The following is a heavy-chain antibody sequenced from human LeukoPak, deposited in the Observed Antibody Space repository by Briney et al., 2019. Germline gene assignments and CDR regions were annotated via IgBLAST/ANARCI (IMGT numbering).Heavy chain of an antibody. Sequence: PSETLSLTCTVAGGSITSNYWSWIRQPPGKGLEWIGYVYNSGSTNYNPSLKSRVTISVDTSKNQFSLKLSSVTAADTAVYYCARFADSHFDYWGQGALVTVSS. V-gene: IGHV4-59*12. CDR3: ARFADSHFDY. J-gene: IGHJ4*02. D-gene: IGHD2-15*01. CDR2: VYNSGST. CDR1: GGSITSNY.